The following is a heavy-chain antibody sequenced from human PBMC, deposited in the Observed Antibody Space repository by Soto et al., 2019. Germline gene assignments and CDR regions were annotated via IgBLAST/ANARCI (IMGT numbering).Heavy chain of an antibody. CDR2: ISWNSGSI. CDR3: AKARGEWQWRPHDAFDI. Sequence: PGGSLRLSCAASGFTFDDYAMHWVRQAPGKGLEWVSGISWNSGSIGYADSVKGRFTISRDNAKNSLYLQMNSLRAEDTALYYRAKARGEWQWRPHDAFDIWGQGTMVTVSS. V-gene: IGHV3-9*01. D-gene: IGHD3-16*01. J-gene: IGHJ3*02. CDR1: GFTFDDYA.